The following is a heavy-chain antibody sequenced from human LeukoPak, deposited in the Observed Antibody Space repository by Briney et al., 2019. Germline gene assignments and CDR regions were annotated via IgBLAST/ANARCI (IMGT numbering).Heavy chain of an antibody. CDR1: GGSISSYY. D-gene: IGHD4-17*01. CDR2: IYYSGST. V-gene: IGHV4-59*08. J-gene: IGHJ2*01. Sequence: PSETLSLTCTVSGGSISSYYWSWIRQPPGKGLEWIGYIYYSGSTNYDPSLKSRVTISVDTSKNQFSLKLSSVTAADTAVYYCARLVGTTVTPYWYFDLWGRGTLVTVSS. CDR3: ARLVGTTVTPYWYFDL.